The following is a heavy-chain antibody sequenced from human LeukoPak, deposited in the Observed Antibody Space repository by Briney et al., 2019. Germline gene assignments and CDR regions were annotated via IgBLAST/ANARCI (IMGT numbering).Heavy chain of an antibody. Sequence: GESLKISCKGSGYSFHTFYIGWVRQTPETGLEWMGNIYPSDSETKYKPSFQGQVTLSVDKSINTAYLRLSSLKASDTAIYYCARLIYYSSGRIYFFDSWGQGTRVTVSS. D-gene: IGHD3-10*01. CDR1: GYSFHTFY. V-gene: IGHV5-51*01. CDR3: ARLIYYSSGRIYFFDS. J-gene: IGHJ4*02. CDR2: IYPSDSET.